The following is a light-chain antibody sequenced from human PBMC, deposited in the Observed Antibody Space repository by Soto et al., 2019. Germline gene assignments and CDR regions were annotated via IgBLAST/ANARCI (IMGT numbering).Light chain of an antibody. CDR2: AAS. J-gene: IGKJ2*01. CDR3: QQSYSTPNT. V-gene: IGKV1-39*01. CDR1: QSISNY. Sequence: DIQMTQSPSSLSASLGDRVTITCRASQSISNYLNWYQQKVGKAPKLLIYAASSLQSGVPSRFSGSGSGTDFTLTISSLQPEDFATYYCQQSYSTPNTFGQGTKLDIK.